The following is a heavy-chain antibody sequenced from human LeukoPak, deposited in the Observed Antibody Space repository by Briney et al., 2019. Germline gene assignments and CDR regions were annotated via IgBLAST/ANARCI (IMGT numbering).Heavy chain of an antibody. D-gene: IGHD6-13*01. J-gene: IGHJ4*02. CDR3: ARDPKYSSSWYKPFDY. CDR1: GFTFSSYA. CDR2: ISYDGSNK. V-gene: IGHV3-30-3*01. Sequence: PGGSLRLSCAASGFTFSSYAMHWVRQAPGKGLEWVAVISYDGSNKYYADSVKGRFTISRDNSKNTLYLQMNSLRAEDTAVYYCARDPKYSSSWYKPFDYWGQGTLVTVSS.